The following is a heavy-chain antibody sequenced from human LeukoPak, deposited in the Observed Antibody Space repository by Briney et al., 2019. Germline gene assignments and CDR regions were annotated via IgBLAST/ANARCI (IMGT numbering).Heavy chain of an antibody. Sequence: SETLSLTCAVYGGSFSGYYWSWIRQPPGKGLEWIGEINHSGSTNYNPSLKSRVTISVDTSKNQFSLKLSSVTAADTAVYYCARQKGLGYYDSSGCQFDYWGQGTLVTVSS. V-gene: IGHV4-34*01. D-gene: IGHD3-22*01. CDR3: ARQKGLGYYDSSGCQFDY. CDR2: INHSGST. CDR1: GGSFSGYY. J-gene: IGHJ4*02.